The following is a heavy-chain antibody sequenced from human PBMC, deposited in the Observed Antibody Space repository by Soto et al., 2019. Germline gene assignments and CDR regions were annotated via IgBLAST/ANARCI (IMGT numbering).Heavy chain of an antibody. Sequence: ASVKVSCKASGYTFTSYDINWVRQATGQGLEWMGWMNPNSGNTGYAQKFQGRVTMTRNTSISTAYMELSSLRSEDTAVYYCASAGYSSRGQNYYYYGMDVWGQGTTVTVSS. D-gene: IGHD6-13*01. J-gene: IGHJ6*02. V-gene: IGHV1-8*01. CDR1: GYTFTSYD. CDR2: MNPNSGNT. CDR3: ASAGYSSRGQNYYYYGMDV.